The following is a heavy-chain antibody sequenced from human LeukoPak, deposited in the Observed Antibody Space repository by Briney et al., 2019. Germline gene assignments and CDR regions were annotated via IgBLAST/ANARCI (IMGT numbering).Heavy chain of an antibody. J-gene: IGHJ3*02. Sequence: GGSLRLSCAASGFTFSSYWMSWVRQAPGKGLEWVANIKQDGSEKYYVDSVKGRFTISRDNAKNSLYLQMNSLRAEDTVVYYCARDHYYDSSGSYYAFDIWGQGTMVTVSS. CDR3: ARDHYYDSSGSYYAFDI. V-gene: IGHV3-7*01. D-gene: IGHD3-22*01. CDR2: IKQDGSEK. CDR1: GFTFSSYW.